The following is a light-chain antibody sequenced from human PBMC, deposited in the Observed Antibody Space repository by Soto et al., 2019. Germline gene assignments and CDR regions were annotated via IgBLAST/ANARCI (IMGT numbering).Light chain of an antibody. Sequence: AIRMTQSPSSLSASTGDGVTITCRASQGVSNYLAWYQQKPGQAPKVLIHAASTLQGGVPSRFSGSGSGTDFTLTISALQSDDFATYYCKQYHTYPWTFGKGTQVPIK. V-gene: IGKV1-8*01. J-gene: IGKJ1*01. CDR2: AAS. CDR3: KQYHTYPWT. CDR1: QGVSNY.